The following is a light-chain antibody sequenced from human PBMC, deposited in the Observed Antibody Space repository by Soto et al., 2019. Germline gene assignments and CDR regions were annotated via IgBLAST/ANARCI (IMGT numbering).Light chain of an antibody. CDR1: SSDVGGYNY. CDR3: SSYTTSNTRQIV. CDR2: DVS. Sequence: QSVLTQPASVSGSPGQPITISCTGTSSDVGGYNYVSWYQQHPGKAPKVMIYDVSNRPSGVSNRFSGSKSGNTASLTISGLQAEDEADYYCSSYTTSNTRQIVFGTGTKVTVL. V-gene: IGLV2-14*01. J-gene: IGLJ1*01.